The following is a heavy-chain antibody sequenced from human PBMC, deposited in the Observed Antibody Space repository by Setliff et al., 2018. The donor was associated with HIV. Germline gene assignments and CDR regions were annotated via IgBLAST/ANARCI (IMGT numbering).Heavy chain of an antibody. D-gene: IGHD5-12*01. J-gene: IGHJ4*02. CDR1: GGTFSSYA. CDR2: IIPIFGTA. V-gene: IGHV1-69*05. Sequence: SVKVSCKASGGTFSSYAISWVRQAPGQGLEWMGGIIPIFGTANYAQKFQGRVTITTDESTSTAYMELSSLRSEDTAVYYCARDRPGGDGYAGNFYYFDYWGQGTLVTVSS. CDR3: ARDRPGGDGYAGNFYYFDY.